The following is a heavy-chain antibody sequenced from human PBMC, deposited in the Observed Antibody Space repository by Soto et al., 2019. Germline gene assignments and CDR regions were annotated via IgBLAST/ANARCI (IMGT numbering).Heavy chain of an antibody. J-gene: IGHJ4*02. D-gene: IGHD4-17*01. Sequence: QVQLVQSGAEVKKPGSSVKVSCKASGGTFSSYAISWVRQAPGQGLEWMGGIIPIFGTANYAQKFQGRVTITADKSTSTAYMERSILTSEDTAVYYCARGPLHYGDPTAPPDYWGQGTLVTVSS. CDR2: IIPIFGTA. CDR3: ARGPLHYGDPTAPPDY. CDR1: GGTFSSYA. V-gene: IGHV1-69*06.